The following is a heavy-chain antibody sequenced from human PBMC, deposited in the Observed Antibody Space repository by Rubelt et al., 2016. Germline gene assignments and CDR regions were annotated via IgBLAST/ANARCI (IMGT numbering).Heavy chain of an antibody. V-gene: IGHV3-23*01. CDR1: GFTFSNYA. CDR3: AREAGSGFDP. J-gene: IGHJ5*02. D-gene: IGHD3-10*01. CDR2: ISSNGGRT. Sequence: GQPGGSLRLSCAASGFTFSNYAMSWVRQAPGKGLEWVSSISSNGGRTYYADSVKGRFTISRDNSKNTLYLQMNSLRAEDTAVYYCAREAGSGFDPWGQGTLVTVSS.